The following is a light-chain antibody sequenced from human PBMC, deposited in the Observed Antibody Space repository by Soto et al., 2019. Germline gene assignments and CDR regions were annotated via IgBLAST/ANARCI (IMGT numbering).Light chain of an antibody. CDR3: QSYDSSLSGYV. Sequence: QSALTQPPSASGSPGQSVTISCTGTSSDVGGYNYVSWYQQHPGKAPKLIIYEVRERPSGVPDRFSGSKSGNTASLTVSGLQAEDEADYYCQSYDSSLSGYVFGTGTKLTVL. J-gene: IGLJ1*01. CDR2: EVR. V-gene: IGLV2-8*01. CDR1: SSDVGGYNY.